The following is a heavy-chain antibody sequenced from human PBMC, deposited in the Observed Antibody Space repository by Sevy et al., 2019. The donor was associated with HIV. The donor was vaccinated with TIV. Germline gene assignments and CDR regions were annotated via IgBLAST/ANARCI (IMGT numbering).Heavy chain of an antibody. CDR3: ARHCSSTSCSHAFDI. CDR2: INHSGST. V-gene: IGHV4-34*01. J-gene: IGHJ3*02. Sequence: SETLSLTCAVYGGSFSGYYWSWIRQPPGKGLEWIGEINHSGSTNYNPSLKSRVTISGDTSKNQFSLKLSSVTAADTAVYYFARHCSSTSCSHAFDIWGQGTMVTVSS. CDR1: GGSFSGYY. D-gene: IGHD2-2*01.